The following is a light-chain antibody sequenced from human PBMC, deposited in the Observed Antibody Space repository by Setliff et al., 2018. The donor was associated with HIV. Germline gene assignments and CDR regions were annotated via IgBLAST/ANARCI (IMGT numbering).Light chain of an antibody. CDR1: RSDVGSYTL. V-gene: IGLV2-23*02. J-gene: IGLJ1*01. CDR2: EVN. Sequence: ALAQPASVSGSPGQSITIPCTGTRSDVGSYTLVSWYQHFPGKVPKVIIYEVNKRPSGVSNRFSGSKSGNTASLTISGLQAEDEADYYCCSYAGSDYVFGTGTKVTVL. CDR3: CSYAGSDYV.